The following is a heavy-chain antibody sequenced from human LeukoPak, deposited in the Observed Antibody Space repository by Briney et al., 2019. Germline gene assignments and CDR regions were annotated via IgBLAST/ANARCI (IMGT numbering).Heavy chain of an antibody. CDR1: GYTFTGYY. V-gene: IGHV1-2*06. J-gene: IGHJ4*02. CDR2: INPNSGGT. CDR3: ARSRSMHLFDY. D-gene: IGHD2-2*01. Sequence: ASVKVSCKASGYTFTGYYMHWVRQAPGQGLEWMGRINPNSGGTNYAQEFQGRVTMTRDTSISTAYMELSRLRSDDTAVYYCARSRSMHLFDYWGQGTLVTVSS.